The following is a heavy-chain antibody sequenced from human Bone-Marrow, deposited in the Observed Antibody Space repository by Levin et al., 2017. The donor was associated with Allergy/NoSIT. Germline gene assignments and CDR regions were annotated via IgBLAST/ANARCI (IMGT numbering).Heavy chain of an antibody. Sequence: PGESLKISCAASGFIFSDYTMSWVRQAPGKGLEWVADISGSGGRTYYADSVKGRFTISRDSSSHTLYLQMNSLRVEDTAVYYCAKDLGAQEDYDFLNGLSDYCGQGTLVTVSS. J-gene: IGHJ4*02. CDR1: GFIFSDYT. CDR2: ISGSGGRT. V-gene: IGHV3-23*01. D-gene: IGHD3-3*01. CDR3: AKDLGAQEDYDFLNGLSDY.